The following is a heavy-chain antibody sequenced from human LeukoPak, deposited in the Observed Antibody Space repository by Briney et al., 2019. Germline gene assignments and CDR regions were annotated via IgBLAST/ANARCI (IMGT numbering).Heavy chain of an antibody. J-gene: IGHJ4*02. Sequence: PGGSLRLSCAASGFTFSSYSMNWVRQAPGKGLEWVSSISSSSSYIYYADSVKGRFTISRDNAKNSLYLQMNSLRAEDTAVYYCAFLIPFGVVIDYWGQGTLVTVSS. CDR3: AFLIPFGVVIDY. D-gene: IGHD3-3*01. V-gene: IGHV3-21*01. CDR1: GFTFSSYS. CDR2: ISSSSSYI.